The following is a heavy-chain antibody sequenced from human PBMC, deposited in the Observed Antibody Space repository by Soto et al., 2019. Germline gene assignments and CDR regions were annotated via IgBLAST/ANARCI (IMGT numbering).Heavy chain of an antibody. D-gene: IGHD3-3*01. CDR3: AIDDTYYDFWSCYSPTTYFDY. J-gene: IGHJ4*02. V-gene: IGHV3-30-3*01. Sequence: GGSLRLSCAASGFTFSSYAMHWVRQAPGKGLEWVAVISYDGSNKYYADSVKGRFTISRDNSKNTLYLQMNSLRAEDTAVYYCAIDDTYYDFWSCYSPTTYFDYWGQGTLVTVSS. CDR2: ISYDGSNK. CDR1: GFTFSSYA.